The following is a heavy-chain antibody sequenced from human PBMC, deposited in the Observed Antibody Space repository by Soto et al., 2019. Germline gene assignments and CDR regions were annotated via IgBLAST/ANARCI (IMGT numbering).Heavy chain of an antibody. V-gene: IGHV3-74*01. J-gene: IGHJ4*02. Sequence: PWGSLRVACAPSVLTFSIYSMHWVRQVPGKGLAWVSRITRDGSGTNYADFVKGRFTISRDNVRNTLSLQMNSLRAEDTALYYCVRDGDHYDFDCWGQGTMVTVSS. CDR2: ITRDGSGT. CDR3: VRDGDHYDFDC. CDR1: VLTFSIYS. D-gene: IGHD3-10*01.